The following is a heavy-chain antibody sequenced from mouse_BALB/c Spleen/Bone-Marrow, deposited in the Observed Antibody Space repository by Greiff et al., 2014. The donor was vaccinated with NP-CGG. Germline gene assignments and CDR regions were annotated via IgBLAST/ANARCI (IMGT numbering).Heavy chain of an antibody. J-gene: IGHJ1*01. V-gene: IGHV7-3*02. CDR3: AREYGYFDV. CDR1: GFTFTDYY. CDR2: IRNKASGYTT. Sequence: EVKLVESGGGLVQPGGSLRLSCATSGFTFTDYYMSWVRQPPGKALEWLGFIRNKASGYTTDYSASVKGRFTISRDNSQSIFYLQMNTLRAEDSATYYCAREYGYFDVWGAGTTVTVSS. D-gene: IGHD1-1*02.